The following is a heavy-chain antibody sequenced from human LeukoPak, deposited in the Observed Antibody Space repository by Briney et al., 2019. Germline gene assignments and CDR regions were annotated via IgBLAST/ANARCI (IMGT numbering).Heavy chain of an antibody. J-gene: IGHJ4*02. CDR1: GGSFSGYY. CDR2: INHSGST. V-gene: IGHV4-34*01. Sequence: SETLSLTCAVYGGSFSGYYWSWIRQPPGKGLEWIGEINHSGSTNYNPSLKSRVTMSVDTSKNQFSLKLSSVTAADTAVYYCARGRGYCSSPSCLPYYFDYWGQGTLVTVSS. D-gene: IGHD2-2*01. CDR3: ARGRGYCSSPSCLPYYFDY.